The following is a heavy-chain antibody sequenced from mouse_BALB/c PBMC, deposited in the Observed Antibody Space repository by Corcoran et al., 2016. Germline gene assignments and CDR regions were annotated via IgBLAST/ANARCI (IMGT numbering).Heavy chain of an antibody. Sequence: QVQLQQSGPELVKPGASVKISCKASGYNFTSYYIHWVKQRPGQGLEWIGYIYPRDGSTNYNEKFKGKAKLTADTSSSTAYMQLSSLTSEDSAVYFHARGCYGFDYWVQGTTLTVSS. CDR1: GYNFTSYY. CDR3: ARGCYGFDY. D-gene: IGHD1-1*02. J-gene: IGHJ2*01. CDR2: IYPRDGST. V-gene: IGHV1S12*01.